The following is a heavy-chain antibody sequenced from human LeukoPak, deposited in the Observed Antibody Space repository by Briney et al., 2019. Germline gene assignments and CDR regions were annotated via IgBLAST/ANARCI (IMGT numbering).Heavy chain of an antibody. CDR1: GDSISSTSYY. V-gene: IGHV4-39*07. CDR2: IYYSGSA. Sequence: KPSETLSLTCTVSGDSISSTSYYWGWIRQPPGKGLEWIGSIYYSGSAYYNPSLKSRVTISVDTSKNRFSLKLSSVTAADMAVYYCARDRDSSGSIDYWGQGTLVTVSS. CDR3: ARDRDSSGSIDY. J-gene: IGHJ4*02. D-gene: IGHD3-22*01.